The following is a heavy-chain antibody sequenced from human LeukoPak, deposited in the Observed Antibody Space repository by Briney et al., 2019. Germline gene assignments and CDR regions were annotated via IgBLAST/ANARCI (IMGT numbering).Heavy chain of an antibody. CDR1: GFTFSSYG. J-gene: IGHJ6*02. V-gene: IGHV3-30*18. D-gene: IGHD6-13*01. Sequence: QPGGSLRLSCAASGFTFSSYGMHWVRQAPGKGLEWVEVISYDGSNKYYADSVKGRFTISRDNSKNTLYLQMNSLRAEDTAVYYCAKELPHPKFSSSWVMDVWGQGTTVTVSS. CDR3: AKELPHPKFSSSWVMDV. CDR2: ISYDGSNK.